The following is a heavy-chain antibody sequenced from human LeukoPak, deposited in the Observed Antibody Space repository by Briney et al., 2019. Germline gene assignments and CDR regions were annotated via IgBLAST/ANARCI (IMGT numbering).Heavy chain of an antibody. J-gene: IGHJ4*02. CDR2: IYYSGNT. CDR3: ARVSGYIGY. V-gene: IGHV4-59*01. CDR1: GGSISNYY. Sequence: SETLSLTCTVSGGSISNYYWSWIRQPPGKGLEWIGYIYYSGNTNYNPSLKSRVTISVDTSKNQFSLKLSSVTAADTAVYYCARVSGYIGYWGQGTLVTVSS. D-gene: IGHD5-12*01.